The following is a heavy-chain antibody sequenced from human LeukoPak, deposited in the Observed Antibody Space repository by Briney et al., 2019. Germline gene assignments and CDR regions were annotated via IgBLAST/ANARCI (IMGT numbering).Heavy chain of an antibody. J-gene: IGHJ4*02. Sequence: SGGSLRLSCAASGFTFSDYYMSWIRQAPGKGLEWVSYISSSGSTIYYADSVKGRFTISRDNAKNSLYLQMNSLRAEDTAVYYCAGMPKLRYFDWTDYWGQGTLVTVSS. CDR3: AGMPKLRYFDWTDY. CDR1: GFTFSDYY. D-gene: IGHD3-9*01. V-gene: IGHV3-11*01. CDR2: ISSSGSTI.